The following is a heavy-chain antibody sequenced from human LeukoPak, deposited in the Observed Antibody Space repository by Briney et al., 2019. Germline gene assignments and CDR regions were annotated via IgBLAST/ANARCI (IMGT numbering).Heavy chain of an antibody. D-gene: IGHD4-23*01. J-gene: IGHJ4*02. Sequence: GGSLRLSCAASGFTFSSYWMHWVRQAPGKGLVWVSRIDRDGSRINYADSVKGRFTISRDNGKNTLFLQMNSLRAEDAAVYYCVRGNDYGGPHYWGQGTLVTVSS. CDR2: IDRDGSRI. V-gene: IGHV3-74*01. CDR1: GFTFSSYW. CDR3: VRGNDYGGPHY.